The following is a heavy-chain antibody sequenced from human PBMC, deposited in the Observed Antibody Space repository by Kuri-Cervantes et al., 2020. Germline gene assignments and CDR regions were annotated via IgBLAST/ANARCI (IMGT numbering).Heavy chain of an antibody. J-gene: IGHJ6*02. CDR2: IYYSGST. CDR3: ARDRGVVVPAARYYYYYGMDV. CDR1: GGSISSYY. D-gene: IGHD2-2*01. Sequence: SETLSLTCTVSGGSISSYYWSWIRQPPGKGLEWIGYIYYSGSTYYNPSLKSRVTISVDTSKNQFSLKLSSVTAADTAVYYCARDRGVVVPAARYYYYYGMDVWGQGTTVTVSS. V-gene: IGHV4-59*12.